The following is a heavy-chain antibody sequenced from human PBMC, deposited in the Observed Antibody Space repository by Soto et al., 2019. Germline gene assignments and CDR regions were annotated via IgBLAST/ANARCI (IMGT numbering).Heavy chain of an antibody. CDR3: ARTMTIFGAGLD. J-gene: IGHJ4*02. CDR1: GFSFNKYA. Sequence: EVQLLESGGGLVPPGGSLRLSCAASGFSFNKYAITWVRQAPGKGLEWVAAISGSGGRTHYADSVKGRFTISRDNSKNILHLQMNSLRVEDTAVFYCARTMTIFGAGLDWGQGTLVSVSS. D-gene: IGHD3-3*01. V-gene: IGHV3-23*01. CDR2: ISGSGGRT.